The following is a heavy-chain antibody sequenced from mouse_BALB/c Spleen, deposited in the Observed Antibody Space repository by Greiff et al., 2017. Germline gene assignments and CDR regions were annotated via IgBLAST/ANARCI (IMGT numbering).Heavy chain of an antibody. Sequence: EVQLQQSGGGLVQPGGSLKLSCAASGFTFSSYTMSWVRQTPEKRLEWVAYISNGGGSTYYPDTVKGRFTISRDNAKNTLYLQMSSLKSEDTAMYYCARDSSGYPFAYWGQGTLVTVSA. CDR3: ARDSSGYPFAY. J-gene: IGHJ3*01. D-gene: IGHD3-2*01. V-gene: IGHV5-12-2*01. CDR2: ISNGGGST. CDR1: GFTFSSYT.